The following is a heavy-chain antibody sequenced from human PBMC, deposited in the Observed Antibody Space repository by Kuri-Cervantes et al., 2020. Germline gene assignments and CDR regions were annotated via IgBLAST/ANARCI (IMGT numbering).Heavy chain of an antibody. Sequence: GESLKISCAASGFTFSSYAMHWVRQAPGKGLEWVAVISYDGSNKYYADSVKGRFTISRDNSKNTLYLQMNSLRAEDTAVYYCAKAQSPIVVVPAADLDDWGQGTLVTVSS. V-gene: IGHV3-30-3*01. D-gene: IGHD2-2*01. CDR2: ISYDGSNK. CDR3: AKAQSPIVVVPAADLDD. J-gene: IGHJ4*02. CDR1: GFTFSSYA.